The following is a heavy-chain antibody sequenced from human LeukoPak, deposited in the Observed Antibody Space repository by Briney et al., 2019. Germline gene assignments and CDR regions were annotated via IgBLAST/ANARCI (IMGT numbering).Heavy chain of an antibody. D-gene: IGHD3-10*01. J-gene: IGHJ5*02. CDR1: GFTFSSYG. Sequence: GGSLRLSCAASGFTFSSYGMSWVRQAPGKGLEWVSAISGSGGSTYYADSVKGRFTIPRDNSKNTLYLQMNSLRAEDTAVYYCAKDQSYGSGSYYNSDWFDPWGQGTLVTVSS. CDR3: AKDQSYGSGSYYNSDWFDP. CDR2: ISGSGGST. V-gene: IGHV3-23*01.